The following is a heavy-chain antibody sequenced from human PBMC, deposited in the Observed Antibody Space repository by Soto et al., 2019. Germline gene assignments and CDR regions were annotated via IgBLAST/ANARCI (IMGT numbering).Heavy chain of an antibody. D-gene: IGHD4-17*01. CDR3: ARHSLWGGDPDY. CDR1: GGSISSSSYY. CDR2: IYYSGST. V-gene: IGHV4-39*01. Sequence: SETLSLTCTVSGGSISSSSYYWGWIRQPPGKGLEWIGSIYYSGSTYYNPSLKSRVTISVDTSKNQFSLKLSSVTAEDTAVYYCARHSLWGGDPDYWGQGTLVTVSS. J-gene: IGHJ4*02.